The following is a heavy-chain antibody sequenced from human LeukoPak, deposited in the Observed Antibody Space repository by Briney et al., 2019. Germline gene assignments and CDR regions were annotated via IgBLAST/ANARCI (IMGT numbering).Heavy chain of an antibody. V-gene: IGHV3-23*01. J-gene: IGHJ5*02. Sequence: GGSLRLSCAASGFTFSSCAMSWVRQAPGKGLEWVSAISGSGGSTYYADSVKGRFTISRDNAKNSLYLQMNSLRAEDTAVYYCARDGGRYCSGGSCYSPWFDPWGQGTLVTVSS. CDR1: GFTFSSCA. D-gene: IGHD2-15*01. CDR3: ARDGGRYCSGGSCYSPWFDP. CDR2: ISGSGGST.